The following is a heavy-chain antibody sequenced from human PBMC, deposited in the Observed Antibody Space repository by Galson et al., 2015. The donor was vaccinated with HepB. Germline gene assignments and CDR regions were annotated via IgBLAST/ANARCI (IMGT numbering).Heavy chain of an antibody. Sequence: SLRLSCAASGFGFSSYNMNWVRQAPGKGLEWVSSISSSSNYIYYADSLKGRFTISRDNAKNSLYLQMNSLRAEDTAVYFCAGFSGYYYPVPYFHYWGQGTLVTVSS. CDR2: ISSSSNYI. CDR3: AGFSGYYYPVPYFHY. V-gene: IGHV3-21*01. CDR1: GFGFSSYN. J-gene: IGHJ4*02. D-gene: IGHD3-22*01.